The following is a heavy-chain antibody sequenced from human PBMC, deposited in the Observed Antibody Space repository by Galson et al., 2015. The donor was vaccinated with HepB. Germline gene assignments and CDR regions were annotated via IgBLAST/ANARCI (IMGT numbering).Heavy chain of an antibody. CDR3: AKGLVFSIFNDNGALGRGDALDI. Sequence: SLRLSCAASGFTFSNSHMSWVRQAPGKGLQWVSTISGRGRSLLHSDSVEGRFAISSDNSKNTLYLQMNNLTPEDTAIYYCAKGLVFSIFNDNGALGRGDALDIWGQGTMVTV. V-gene: IGHV3-23*01. J-gene: IGHJ3*02. CDR1: GFTFSNSH. D-gene: IGHD1-1*01. CDR2: ISGRGRSL.